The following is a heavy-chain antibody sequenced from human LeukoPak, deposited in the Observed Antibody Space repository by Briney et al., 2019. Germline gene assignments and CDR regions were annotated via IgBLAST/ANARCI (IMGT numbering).Heavy chain of an antibody. CDR2: ISSSGSTM. Sequence: GGSLRLSCAASGFTFSDYCMNWIRQAPGKGLEWVSYISSSGSTMFYADSVKGRFTISRDNAKNSLYLQMNSLRAEDTAVYYCASEWFGEFLDSWGQGTLVTVSS. D-gene: IGHD3-10*01. J-gene: IGHJ4*02. CDR3: ASEWFGEFLDS. CDR1: GFTFSDYC. V-gene: IGHV3-11*01.